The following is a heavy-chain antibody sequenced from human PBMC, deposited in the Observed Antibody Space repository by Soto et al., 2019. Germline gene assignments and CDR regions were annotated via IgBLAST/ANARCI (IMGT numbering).Heavy chain of an antibody. J-gene: IGHJ4*02. D-gene: IGHD3-16*01. CDR2: IYSGGST. CDR1: GFTVSTKY. Sequence: EVQLVESGGGLVQPGGSLRLSCAASGFTVSTKYMSWVRQAPGKGLEWVAVIYSGGSTFYAGSVRGRFTISRDNSKNTVNLQMNSLRAEYSAVYYCARNPWAAEYWGQGTLVTVSS. V-gene: IGHV3-66*01. CDR3: ARNPWAAEY.